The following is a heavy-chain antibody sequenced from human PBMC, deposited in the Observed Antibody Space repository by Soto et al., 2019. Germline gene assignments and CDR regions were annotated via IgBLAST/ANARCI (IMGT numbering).Heavy chain of an antibody. V-gene: IGHV5-51*01. CDR2: IYPRDSDT. CDR1: GCSFTSYW. Sequence: ECLNRACQCSGCSFTSYWVGWVRQIGGKDLECMVIIYPRDSDTRYNPSFQGQVTISVDESISTAYLQWSSLETSDTAIYYCARTGVSPAFEIWGQGTLVTVS. J-gene: IGHJ3*02. CDR3: ARTGVSPAFEI. D-gene: IGHD3-3*01.